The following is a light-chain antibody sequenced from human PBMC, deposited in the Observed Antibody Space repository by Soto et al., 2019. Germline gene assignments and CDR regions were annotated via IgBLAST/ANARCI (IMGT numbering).Light chain of an antibody. CDR1: QSISYW. CDR2: DAS. Sequence: DIQMTHSPSTLSASVGDRVTITCRASQSISYWLAWYQQKPGKAPKLLIYDASSLESGVPSRFSGSGSAKEFTLTISSLQPDDFATYYAQQSNSYSTFGQGTKVDIX. J-gene: IGKJ1*01. CDR3: QQSNSYST. V-gene: IGKV1-5*01.